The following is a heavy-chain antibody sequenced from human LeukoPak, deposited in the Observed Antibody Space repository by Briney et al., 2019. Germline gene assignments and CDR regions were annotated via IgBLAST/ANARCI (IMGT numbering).Heavy chain of an antibody. J-gene: IGHJ5*02. D-gene: IGHD6-6*01. V-gene: IGHV4-34*01. CDR2: INHSGST. CDR3: ARGVRRSSSFRGNWVDP. Sequence: ASETLSLTCAVYGGSFSGYYWSWIRQPPGKGLEWIGEINHSGSTNYNPSLKSRVTISVDTSKNQFSLKLISVPAADTAVYYCARGVRRSSSFRGNWVDPWGQGTLVTVSS. CDR1: GGSFSGYY.